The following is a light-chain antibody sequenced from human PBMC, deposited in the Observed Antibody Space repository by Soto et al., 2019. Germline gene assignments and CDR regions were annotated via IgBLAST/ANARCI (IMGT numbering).Light chain of an antibody. V-gene: IGLV2-14*02. J-gene: IGLJ3*02. CDR2: EVT. Sequence: QSVLTQPASVSGSPGQSITISCTGTNSDVGIYNLVSWYQQHPGKAPKLIIYEVTKRPSGVSNRFSGSKSDNTASLTISGLQAEDEADYYCSSYADTNTPGVFGGGTKLTVL. CDR1: NSDVGIYNL. CDR3: SSYADTNTPGV.